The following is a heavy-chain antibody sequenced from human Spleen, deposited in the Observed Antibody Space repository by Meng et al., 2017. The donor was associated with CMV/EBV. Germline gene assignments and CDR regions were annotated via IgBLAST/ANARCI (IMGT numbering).Heavy chain of an antibody. J-gene: IGHJ3*02. V-gene: IGHV1-18*01. CDR3: ARDWECLDRSDVFDI. CDR2: VGGCDGDT. Sequence: ASVKVSCKASGYTFSRYGISWVRQAPGQGLQWLGWVGGCDGDTNYALEFRGRATMTTDTVTDTAYMELRSLTSDDTAVYYCARDWECLDRSDVFDIWGQGTMVTVSS. CDR1: GYTFSRYG. D-gene: IGHD3-9*01.